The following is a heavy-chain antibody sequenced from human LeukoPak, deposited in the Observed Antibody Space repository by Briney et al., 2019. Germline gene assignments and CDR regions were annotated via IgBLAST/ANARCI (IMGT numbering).Heavy chain of an antibody. CDR1: GFTFINAW. J-gene: IGHJ4*02. CDR3: TTDGVGVEGATYDN. V-gene: IGHV3-15*01. D-gene: IGHD1-26*01. Sequence: GGSLRLSCAASGFTFINAWMAWVRQAPGKGLEGVGRIKAKAHGGKIEYAAPVKGRFTISRDDSKNTLYLQMNSLKTEDTAVYYCTTDGVGVEGATYDNWGQGTLVSVSS. CDR2: IKAKAHGGKI.